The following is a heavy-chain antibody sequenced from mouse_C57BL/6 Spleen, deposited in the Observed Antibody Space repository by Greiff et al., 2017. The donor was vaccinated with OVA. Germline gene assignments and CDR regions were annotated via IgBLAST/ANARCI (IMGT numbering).Heavy chain of an antibody. CDR2: INYDGSST. CDR3: ARGGYYGSGGYYAMDD. V-gene: IGHV5-16*01. D-gene: IGHD1-1*01. J-gene: IGHJ4*01. Sequence: EVQVVESEGGLVQPGSSMKLSCTASGFTFSDYYMAWVRQVPEKGLEWVANINYDGSSTYYLDSLKSRFIISSDNAKNILYLLMSSLKSEDTATYYCARGGYYGSGGYYAMDDWGQATSVTVSS. CDR1: GFTFSDYY.